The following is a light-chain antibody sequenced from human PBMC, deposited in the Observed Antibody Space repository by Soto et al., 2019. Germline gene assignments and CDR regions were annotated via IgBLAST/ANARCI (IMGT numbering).Light chain of an antibody. V-gene: IGLV2-23*01. CDR2: EGS. J-gene: IGLJ1*01. CDR1: SSDVGSYNL. Sequence: QSALTQPASVSGSPGQSITIPCTGTSSDVGSYNLVSWYQQHPGKAPKLIIYEGSKRPSGVSNRFSGSKSGHTASLTISGLQAEDEADYYCCSFAGTGTDVFATGTTLTVL. CDR3: CSFAGTGTDV.